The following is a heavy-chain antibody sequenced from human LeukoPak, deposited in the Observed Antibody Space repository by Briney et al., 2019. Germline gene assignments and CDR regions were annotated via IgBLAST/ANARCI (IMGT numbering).Heavy chain of an antibody. Sequence: GASVKVSCKASGYTFTSYYMHWVRQAPGQGLAWMGIINPSDGSTSYAQKFQGRVTMTRDTSTSTVYMELSSLRSEDTAVYYCARGYCSSTSCLRRVYGMDVWGKGTTVTVSS. D-gene: IGHD2-2*01. CDR1: GYTFTSYY. CDR3: ARGYCSSTSCLRRVYGMDV. CDR2: INPSDGST. V-gene: IGHV1-46*01. J-gene: IGHJ6*04.